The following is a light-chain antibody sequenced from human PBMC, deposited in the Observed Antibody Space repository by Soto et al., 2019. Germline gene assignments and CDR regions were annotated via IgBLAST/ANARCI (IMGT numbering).Light chain of an antibody. CDR1: QTISSW. J-gene: IGKJ1*01. V-gene: IGKV1-5*03. CDR3: QQYNTFWT. CDR2: KAS. Sequence: DIQMTQSPSTLSGSVGDRVTITCRASQTISSWLAWYQQKPGKAPKLLINKASTLKSGVPSRFSGSGSGTEFTLTISSLQPDDSATYYCQQYNTFWTFGQGTKVDI.